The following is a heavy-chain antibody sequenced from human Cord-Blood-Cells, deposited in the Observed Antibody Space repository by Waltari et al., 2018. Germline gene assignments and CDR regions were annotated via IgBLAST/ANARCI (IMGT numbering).Heavy chain of an antibody. V-gene: IGHV4-34*01. D-gene: IGHD1-1*01. J-gene: IGHJ3*02. CDR1: GGSFSGYY. CDR3: VRGHKVGTHGELETPNAFDI. CDR2: INHSGST. Sequence: QVQLQQWGAGLLQPSETLSLTCAVYGGSFSGYYWSWIRQAPGKGLEWIGEINHSGSTNYNPSLKSRVTISVDTSKNQFSLKLSSVTAADTAVYYCVRGHKVGTHGELETPNAFDIWGQGTMVTVSS.